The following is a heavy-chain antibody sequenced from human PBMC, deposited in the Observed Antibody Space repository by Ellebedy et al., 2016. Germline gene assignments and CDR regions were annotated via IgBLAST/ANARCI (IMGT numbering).Heavy chain of an antibody. CDR3: AKPYSSSWYWYAFDI. CDR1: GFTFSSYA. D-gene: IGHD6-13*01. V-gene: IGHV3-30-3*01. J-gene: IGHJ3*02. CDR2: ISYDGSNK. Sequence: GGSLRLXCAASGFTFSSYAMHWVRQAPGKGLEWVAVISYDGSNKYYADSVKGRFTISRDNSKNTLYLQMNSLRAEDTAVYYCAKPYSSSWYWYAFDIWGQGTMVTVSS.